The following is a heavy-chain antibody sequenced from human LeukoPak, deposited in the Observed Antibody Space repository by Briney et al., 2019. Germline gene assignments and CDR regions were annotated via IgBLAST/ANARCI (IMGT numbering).Heavy chain of an antibody. J-gene: IGHJ4*02. CDR3: ARRNHYDSKGTDY. Sequence: GGSLTLSCAAYGFTFSTYAMHWVRQAPGKGLEWVAVISYDGSNKYYADSVKGRFTISRDNSKNTLYLQMNSLRAEDTAVYYCARRNHYDSKGTDYWGQGTLVTVSS. CDR1: GFTFSTYA. D-gene: IGHD3-22*01. V-gene: IGHV3-30*04. CDR2: ISYDGSNK.